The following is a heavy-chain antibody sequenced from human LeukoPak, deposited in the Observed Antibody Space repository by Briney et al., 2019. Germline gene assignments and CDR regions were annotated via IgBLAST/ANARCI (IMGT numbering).Heavy chain of an antibody. CDR2: IRQDGDTK. CDR3: ARSLPYGTTWYGRSDF. V-gene: IGHV3-7*03. J-gene: IGHJ4*02. CDR1: GFTFSSYS. Sequence: GGSLRLSCAASGFTFSSYSMNWVRQAPGKGLEWVANIRQDGDTKYYVDSMKGRFTISRDNAMNSLYLQMNSLRAEDTAIYYCARSLPYGTTWYGRSDFWGQGTLVTVSS. D-gene: IGHD6-13*01.